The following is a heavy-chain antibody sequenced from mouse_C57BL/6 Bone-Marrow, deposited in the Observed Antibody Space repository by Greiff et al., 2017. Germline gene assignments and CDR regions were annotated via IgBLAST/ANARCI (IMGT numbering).Heavy chain of an antibody. CDR1: GFNIKDDY. J-gene: IGHJ3*01. D-gene: IGHD2-4*01. V-gene: IGHV14-4*01. CDR3: NSLTYYDCSRLAY. CDR2: MGPENGDT. Sequence: VQLQQSGAELVRPGASVKLSCTASGFNIKDDYMHWVKQRPEQGLEWIGWMGPENGDTEYTSKFQSKATITADTSSNTAYLQLSSLTSEDTAVYDCNSLTYYDCSRLAYWGQGTLVTVSA.